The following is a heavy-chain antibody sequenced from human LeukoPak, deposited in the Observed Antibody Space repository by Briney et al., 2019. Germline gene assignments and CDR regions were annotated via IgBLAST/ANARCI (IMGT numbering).Heavy chain of an antibody. CDR1: GGSISSSSYY. Sequence: SETLSLTCTVSGGSISSSSYYWGWIRQPPGKGLEWIGSIYYSGGTYYNPSLKSRVTISVDTSKNQFSLKLSSVTAADTAVYYCARALSGALVDPWGQGTLVTVSS. CDR3: ARALSGALVDP. V-gene: IGHV4-39*07. CDR2: IYYSGGT. J-gene: IGHJ5*02. D-gene: IGHD1-26*01.